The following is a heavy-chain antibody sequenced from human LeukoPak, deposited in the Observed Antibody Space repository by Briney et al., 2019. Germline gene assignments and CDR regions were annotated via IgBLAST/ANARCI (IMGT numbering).Heavy chain of an antibody. D-gene: IGHD6-13*01. CDR1: GGTFGSYA. Sequence: SVKVSCTPSGGTFGSYAISWVRQAPGQGLEWVGGIIPLFGAPPYAQEFQGRVTITADERTSTVYMDLSSLRSDDTAVYYCARDEEKAAGSLWGQGTPVIVSS. CDR3: ARDEEKAAGSL. J-gene: IGHJ4*02. CDR2: IIPLFGAP. V-gene: IGHV1-69*13.